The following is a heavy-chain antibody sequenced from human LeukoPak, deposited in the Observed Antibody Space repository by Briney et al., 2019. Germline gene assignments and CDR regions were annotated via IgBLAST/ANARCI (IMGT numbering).Heavy chain of an antibody. Sequence: ASVKVSCKASGYTFTNYGISWVRQAPGQGLEWMGWISAYNGNTNYAQKLQGRVTMTTDTSTSTAYMELRSLRSDDTAVYYCARDRGQIWFGELSLTNFDYWGQGTLVTVSS. CDR1: GYTFTNYG. CDR3: ARDRGQIWFGELSLTNFDY. D-gene: IGHD3-10*01. CDR2: ISAYNGNT. J-gene: IGHJ4*02. V-gene: IGHV1-18*01.